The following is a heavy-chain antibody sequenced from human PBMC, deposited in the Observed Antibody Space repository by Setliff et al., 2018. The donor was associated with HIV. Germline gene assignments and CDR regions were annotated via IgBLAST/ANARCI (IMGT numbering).Heavy chain of an antibody. D-gene: IGHD3-22*01. CDR3: ARSHYDSRGYYYRGDAFAI. CDR2: ISSSSGTI. Sequence: TGGSLRLSCAASGFSFSIYEINWVRQAPGKGLEWLSYISSSSGTILYVDSVQGRFTISRDNAKNSLYLQMNSLRAEDTAVYYCARSHYDSRGYYYRGDAFAIWGLATMFTVSS. CDR1: GFSFSIYE. V-gene: IGHV3-48*03. J-gene: IGHJ3*02.